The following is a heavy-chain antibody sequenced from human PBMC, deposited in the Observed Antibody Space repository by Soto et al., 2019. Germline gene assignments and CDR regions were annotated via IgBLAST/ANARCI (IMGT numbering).Heavy chain of an antibody. CDR1: GFTFSSYA. CDR3: ARDWQAGIAAAGYFDY. V-gene: IGHV3-30-3*01. Sequence: GGSLRLSCAASGFTFSSYAMHWVRQAPGKGLEWVAVISYDGSNKYYADSVKGRFTISRDNSKNTLYLQMNSLRAEDTAVYYCARDWQAGIAAAGYFDYWGQGTLVTVSS. CDR2: ISYDGSNK. D-gene: IGHD6-13*01. J-gene: IGHJ4*02.